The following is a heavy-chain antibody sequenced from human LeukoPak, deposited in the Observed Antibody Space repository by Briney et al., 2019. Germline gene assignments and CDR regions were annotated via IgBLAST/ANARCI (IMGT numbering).Heavy chain of an antibody. CDR1: GFTFSIYAM. V-gene: IGHV4-4*02. J-gene: IGHJ4*02. Sequence: GSLRLSCAASGFTFSIYAMSWVRQPPGKGLEWIGQFFLSGGPNYRPSLRSRVTISVDRSKSQFSLKMASVTAADTAIYYCVRNGRYCLDYWGQGTLVTVSS. D-gene: IGHD1-14*01. CDR2: FFLSGGP. CDR3: VRNGRYCLDY.